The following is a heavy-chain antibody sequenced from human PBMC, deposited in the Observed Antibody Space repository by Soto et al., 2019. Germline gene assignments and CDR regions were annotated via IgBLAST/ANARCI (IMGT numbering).Heavy chain of an antibody. CDR1: GGSISSYY. V-gene: IGHV4-59*01. CDR3: ARRSSGFRSSWPPEGFDP. J-gene: IGHJ5*02. D-gene: IGHD6-13*01. CDR2: IYYSGST. Sequence: SETLSLTCTVSGGSISSYYWSWIRQPPGKGLECIGYIYYSGSTNYNPSLKSRVTISKDTSKIQVVLTMTNMDPVDTATYYCARRSSGFRSSWPPEGFDPWGQGTLVTVSS.